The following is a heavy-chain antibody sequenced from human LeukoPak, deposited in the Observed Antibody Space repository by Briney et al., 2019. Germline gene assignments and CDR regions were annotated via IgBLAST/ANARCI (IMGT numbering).Heavy chain of an antibody. V-gene: IGHV1-69*13. CDR1: GGTFSSYA. D-gene: IGHD5-24*01. Sequence: SVKVSCKASGGTFSSYAISWVRQAPGQGLEWMGGIIPIFGTANYAQKFQGRVTITADESTSTAYMELSSLRSEDTAVYYCARSGRWLQRPNLFDYWGQGTLVTVSS. CDR2: IIPIFGTA. J-gene: IGHJ4*02. CDR3: ARSGRWLQRPNLFDY.